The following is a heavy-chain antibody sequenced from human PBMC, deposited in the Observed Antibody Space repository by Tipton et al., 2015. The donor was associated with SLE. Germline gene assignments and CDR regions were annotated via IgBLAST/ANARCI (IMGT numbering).Heavy chain of an antibody. Sequence: TLSLTCAVYGGSFSSGGYSWSWTRQPPGKGLEWIGYIYHSGSTYYNPSLKSRVTISVDRSKNQFSLKLSSVTAADTAVYYCARGGRIAAAVGAFDIWGQGTMVTVSS. CDR1: GGSFSSGGYS. D-gene: IGHD6-13*01. V-gene: IGHV4-30-2*01. J-gene: IGHJ3*02. CDR2: IYHSGST. CDR3: ARGGRIAAAVGAFDI.